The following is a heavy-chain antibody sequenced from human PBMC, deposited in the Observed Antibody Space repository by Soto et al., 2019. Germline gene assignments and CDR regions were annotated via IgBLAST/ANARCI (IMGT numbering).Heavy chain of an antibody. CDR2: ISGSGGST. CDR1: GFTFSSYA. CDR3: AKAPRDSSGYPPDY. V-gene: IGHV3-23*01. Sequence: EVQLLESGGGLVQPGGSLRLSCAASGFTFSSYAMSWVRQAPGKGLEWVAAISGSGGSTYYVDSGKGRCTISRDNSKNTLYLQMHRQRAEYKAVYYCAKAPRDSSGYPPDYWGQGTLVPVSS. D-gene: IGHD3-22*01. J-gene: IGHJ4*02.